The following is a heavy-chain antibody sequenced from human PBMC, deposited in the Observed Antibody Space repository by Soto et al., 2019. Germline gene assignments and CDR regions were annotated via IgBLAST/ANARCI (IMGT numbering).Heavy chain of an antibody. CDR1: GFTFSNYG. CDR3: ARDRAALYYFDY. J-gene: IGHJ4*02. Sequence: VQLVESGGGVVQPGRSQRLSCAASGFTFSNYGMHWVRQAPGKGLEWVAVIWYDGRNKYYADSVKGRFTISRDNSKNTLYLQMNSLRAEDTAVYYCARDRAALYYFDYWGQGTLVTVSS. D-gene: IGHD6-13*01. CDR2: IWYDGRNK. V-gene: IGHV3-33*01.